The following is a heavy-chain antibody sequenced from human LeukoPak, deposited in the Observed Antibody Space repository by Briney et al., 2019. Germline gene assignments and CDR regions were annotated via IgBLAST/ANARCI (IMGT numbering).Heavy chain of an antibody. CDR3: AAARPTNYYYYYYMDV. D-gene: IGHD1/OR15-1a*01. J-gene: IGHJ6*03. CDR1: GGSFSGYY. Sequence: PSETLSLTCAVYGGSFSGYYWSWIRQPPGKGLEWIGEINHSGSTNYNPSLKSRVTISVDTSKYQFSLRLSSVTAADTAVYYCAAARPTNYYYYYYMDVWGKGTTVTVSS. V-gene: IGHV4-34*01. CDR2: INHSGST.